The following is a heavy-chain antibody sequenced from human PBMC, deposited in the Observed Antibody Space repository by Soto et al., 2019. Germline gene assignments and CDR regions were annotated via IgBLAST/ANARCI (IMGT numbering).Heavy chain of an antibody. CDR1: GYTFTGYY. V-gene: IGHV1-2*02. D-gene: IGHD6-19*01. Sequence: ASVKVSCKASGYTFTGYYMHWVRQAPGQGLEWMGWINPNSGGTNYAQKFQGRVTMTRDTSISTAYMELSRLRSDDTAVYYCARPIRGSGWFADFDYWGQGTLVTVSS. J-gene: IGHJ4*02. CDR2: INPNSGGT. CDR3: ARPIRGSGWFADFDY.